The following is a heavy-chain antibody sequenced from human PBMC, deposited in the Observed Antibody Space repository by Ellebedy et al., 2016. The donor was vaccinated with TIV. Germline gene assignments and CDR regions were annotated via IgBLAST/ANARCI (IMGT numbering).Heavy chain of an antibody. J-gene: IGHJ4*02. CDR2: ISSDGSSK. V-gene: IGHV3-30-3*01. CDR3: ARDLDKSSGWYGGAAY. Sequence: PGGSLRLSCAASGFTFNSYAMHWVRQAPGKGLEWVAVISSDGSSKYYADSVKGRFTISRDNSMTTLYLELNSLRAEDTAVYYCARDLDKSSGWYGGAAYWGQGTLVTVSS. CDR1: GFTFNSYA. D-gene: IGHD6-19*01.